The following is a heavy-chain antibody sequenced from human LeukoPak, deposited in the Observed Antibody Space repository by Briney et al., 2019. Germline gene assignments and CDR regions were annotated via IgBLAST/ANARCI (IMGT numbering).Heavy chain of an antibody. D-gene: IGHD1-26*01. V-gene: IGHV3-30-3*01. CDR3: ARRGATTSGGYFDY. CDR1: GFTFSSYA. Sequence: GGSLRLSCAASGFTFSSYAMHWVRQAPGKGLEWVAVVSYDGSNKYYADSVKGRFTISRDNSKNTLYLQMDSLRAEDTAVYYCARRGATTSGGYFDYWGQGTLVTVSS. J-gene: IGHJ4*02. CDR2: VSYDGSNK.